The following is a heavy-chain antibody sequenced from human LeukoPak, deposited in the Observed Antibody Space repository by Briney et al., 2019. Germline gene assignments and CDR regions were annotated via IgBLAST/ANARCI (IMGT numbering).Heavy chain of an antibody. CDR2: IYYSGST. CDR3: ASFRGGSYGAFDI. Sequence: SETLSLTCTVSGGSISSSSYYWGWIRQPPGKGLEWIRSIYYSGSTYYNPSLKSRVTISVDTSKNQFSLKLSSVTAADTAVYYCASFRGGSYGAFDIWGQGTMVTVSS. V-gene: IGHV4-39*07. D-gene: IGHD1-26*01. J-gene: IGHJ3*02. CDR1: GGSISSSSYY.